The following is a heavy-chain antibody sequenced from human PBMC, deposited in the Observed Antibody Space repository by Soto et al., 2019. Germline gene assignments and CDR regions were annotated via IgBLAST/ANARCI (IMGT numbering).Heavy chain of an antibody. CDR1: GGSISSSNW. Sequence: QVQLQESGPGLVKPSGTLSVTCAVSGGSISSSNWWNWVRQPPGKGLERIGEIYHSGSTNYNPSLRSRVTISLDKSKNQVSLRVKSVTAADTAEYYCARAWPSVDSYGSGVMDVWGQGTTVTVSS. J-gene: IGHJ6*02. V-gene: IGHV4-4*02. CDR2: IYHSGST. CDR3: ARAWPSVDSYGSGVMDV. D-gene: IGHD5-18*01.